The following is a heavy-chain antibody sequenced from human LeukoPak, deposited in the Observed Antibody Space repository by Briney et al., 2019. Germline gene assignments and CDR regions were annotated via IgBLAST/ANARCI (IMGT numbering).Heavy chain of an antibody. D-gene: IGHD6-13*01. CDR3: ARDRGSSWFADY. CDR1: GYTFTGYY. J-gene: IGHJ4*02. V-gene: IGHV1-2*02. CDR2: INPNSGGT. Sequence: ASVKVSCKASGYTFTGYYMHWVRQAPGQGLEWMGWINPNSGGTNYAQKFHGRVTMTSDTSISTAYMELSRLRSDDTAMYYCARDRGSSWFADYWGQGTLVTVSS.